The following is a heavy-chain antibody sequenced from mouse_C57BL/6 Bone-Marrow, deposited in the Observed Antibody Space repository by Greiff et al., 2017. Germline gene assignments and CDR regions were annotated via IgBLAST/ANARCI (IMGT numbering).Heavy chain of an antibody. CDR1: GYTFTSYD. CDR2: IYPRDGST. J-gene: IGHJ1*03. CDR3: ERLECDGSSGDWYFDV. Sequence: VKLQESGPELVKPGASVKLSCKASGYTFTSYDINWVKQRPGQGLEWIGWIYPRDGSTKYNEKFKGKATLTVDTSSSTAYMELHSLTSEDSAVYVCERLECDGSSGDWYFDVWGTGTTVTVSS. D-gene: IGHD1-1*01. V-gene: IGHV1-85*01.